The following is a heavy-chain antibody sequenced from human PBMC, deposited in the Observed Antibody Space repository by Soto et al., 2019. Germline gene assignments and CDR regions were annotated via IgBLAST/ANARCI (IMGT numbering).Heavy chain of an antibody. CDR1: GGSTSSYY. J-gene: IGHJ5*02. CDR3: ARESDGWGFGSGWFDP. V-gene: IGHV4-4*07. D-gene: IGHD3-10*01. Sequence: QVQLQESGPGLVKPSETLSLTCTVSGGSTSSYYWSWIRQPAGKGLEWIGRIYTSGSTNYNPSLKSRVTMSVDTSKNQFSLKLSSVTAADTAVYYCARESDGWGFGSGWFDPWGQGTLVTVSS. CDR2: IYTSGST.